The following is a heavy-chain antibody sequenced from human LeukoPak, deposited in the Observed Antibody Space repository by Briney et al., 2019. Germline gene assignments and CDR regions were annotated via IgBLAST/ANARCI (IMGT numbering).Heavy chain of an antibody. CDR3: ARADCSSTSCSWFDP. CDR2: INPNSGGT. Sequence: GASVKVSCKASGYTFTSYYMHWVRQAPGQGLEWMGWINPNSGGTKYAQKFQGRVTMTRDTSISTAYMELSRLRSDDTAVYYCARADCSSTSCSWFDPWGQGTLVTVSS. J-gene: IGHJ5*02. V-gene: IGHV1-2*02. CDR1: GYTFTSYY. D-gene: IGHD2-2*01.